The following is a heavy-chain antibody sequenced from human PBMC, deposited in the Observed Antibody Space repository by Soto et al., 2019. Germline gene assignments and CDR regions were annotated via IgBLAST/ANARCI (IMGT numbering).Heavy chain of an antibody. Sequence: QVQLVQSGAEVKKPGSSVKVSCKASGGTFSSYAISWVRQTPGQGLEWMGGIIPIFGTANYAQKFQGRVTITADESTSRAYMELSSLRSEDTAMYYCARGRTKRYFQHWGQGTLVTVSS. CDR3: ARGRTKRYFQH. CDR1: GGTFSSYA. J-gene: IGHJ1*01. V-gene: IGHV1-69*01. CDR2: IIPIFGTA.